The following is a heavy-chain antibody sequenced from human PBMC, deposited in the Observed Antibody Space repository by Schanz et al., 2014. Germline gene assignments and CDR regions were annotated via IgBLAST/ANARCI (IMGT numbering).Heavy chain of an antibody. CDR2: ISVYNHNK. Sequence: QVQLVQSGAEVKKPGASVRVSCKASGYTFTSYGISWVRQAPGQGLEWMGWISVYNHNKEYDQKFQGRVTMTTDTSTSTVYMELRSLRSDDTAVYYCAKAEYDILTDSYSRLDPWGQGTLVTVSS. V-gene: IGHV1-18*01. CDR1: GYTFTSYG. J-gene: IGHJ5*02. CDR3: AKAEYDILTDSYSRLDP. D-gene: IGHD3-9*01.